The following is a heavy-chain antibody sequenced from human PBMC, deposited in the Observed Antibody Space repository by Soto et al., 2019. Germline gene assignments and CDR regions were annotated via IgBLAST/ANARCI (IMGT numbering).Heavy chain of an antibody. J-gene: IGHJ4*02. D-gene: IGHD3-3*01. CDR1: GFTFSSYG. CDR3: AKAKGIRFLEWLTDY. V-gene: IGHV3-30*18. CDR2: ISYDGSNK. Sequence: QVQLVESGGGVVQPGRSLRLSCAASGFTFSSYGMHWVRQAPGKGLEWVAVISYDGSNKYYADSVKGRFTISRDNSKNPLYLQMNSLRAEDTAVYYCAKAKGIRFLEWLTDYWGQGTLVTVSS.